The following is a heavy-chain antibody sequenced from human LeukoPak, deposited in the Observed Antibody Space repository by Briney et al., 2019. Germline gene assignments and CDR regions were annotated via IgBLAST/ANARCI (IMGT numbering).Heavy chain of an antibody. D-gene: IGHD6-19*01. CDR1: GGSISSYY. J-gene: IGHJ4*02. V-gene: IGHV4-4*07. CDR2: IHTSGNT. CDR3: ARGKVVAGTPGQNSWDY. Sequence: SETLSLTCTVSGGSISSYYWNWIRQPAGKGLEWIGRIHTSGNTNYNPSLKSRVTMSVDTSKNQFSLKLSSVTAADTAVYYCARGKVVAGTPGQNSWDYWGQGTLVTVSS.